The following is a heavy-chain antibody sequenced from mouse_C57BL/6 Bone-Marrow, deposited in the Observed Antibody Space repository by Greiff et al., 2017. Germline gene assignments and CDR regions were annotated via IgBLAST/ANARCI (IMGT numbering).Heavy chain of an antibody. J-gene: IGHJ3*01. CDR1: GYTFTSYW. CDR2: IDPSDSYT. D-gene: IGHD2-5*01. Sequence: QVQLQQPGAELVKPGASVKLSCKASGYTFTSYWMQWVKQRPGQGLEWIGEIDPSDSYTNYNQKFKGKATLTVDTSSSTAYMQRSSLTSEDSAVYYCAREGASYYSNLAYWGQGTLVTVSA. V-gene: IGHV1-50*01. CDR3: AREGASYYSNLAY.